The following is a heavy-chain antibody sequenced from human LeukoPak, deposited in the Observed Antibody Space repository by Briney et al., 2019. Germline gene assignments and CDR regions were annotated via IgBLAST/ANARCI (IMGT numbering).Heavy chain of an antibody. J-gene: IGHJ4*02. V-gene: IGHV3-30*18. CDR2: ISYDGSNK. CDR1: GFTLSSYG. CDR3: AKDFASSGPLDY. D-gene: IGHD6-19*01. Sequence: PGGSLRLSCAASGFTLSSYGMHWVRQAPGKGLEWVAVISYDGSNKYYADSVKGRFTISRDNSKNTLYLQMNSLRAEDTAVYYCAKDFASSGPLDYWGQGTLVTVSS.